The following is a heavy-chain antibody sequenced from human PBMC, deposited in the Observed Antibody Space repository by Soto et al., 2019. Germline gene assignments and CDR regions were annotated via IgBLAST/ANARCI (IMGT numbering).Heavy chain of an antibody. Sequence: GASVKVSCKASGYTFTGYYMHWVRQAPGQGLEWMGWINPNSGGTNYAQKFQGRVTMTRDTSISTAYMELSRLRSDDTAVYYCARDLGHYDILTGFVEYDYWGQGTLVTVSS. CDR3: ARDLGHYDILTGFVEYDY. CDR1: GYTFTGYY. CDR2: INPNSGGT. V-gene: IGHV1-2*02. D-gene: IGHD3-9*01. J-gene: IGHJ4*02.